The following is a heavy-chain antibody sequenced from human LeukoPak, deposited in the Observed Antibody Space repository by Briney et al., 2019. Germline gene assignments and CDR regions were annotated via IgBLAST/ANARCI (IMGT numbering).Heavy chain of an antibody. CDR1: GGSFSGYY. CDR3: ARGVTMVRGAPGRYFDL. V-gene: IGHV4-34*01. Sequence: SETLCLTCAVYGGSFSGYYWSWIRQPPGKGLEWIGEINHSGSTNYNPSLKSRVTISVDTSKNQFSRKRSSVTDADTAVYYCARGVTMVRGAPGRYFDLWGRGTLVTVSS. D-gene: IGHD3-10*01. CDR2: INHSGST. J-gene: IGHJ2*01.